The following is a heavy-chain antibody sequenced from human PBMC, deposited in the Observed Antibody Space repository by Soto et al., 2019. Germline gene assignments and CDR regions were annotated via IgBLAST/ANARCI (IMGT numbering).Heavy chain of an antibody. Sequence: QVQLVESGGGVVQPGRSLRLSCAASGFTFSSYGMHWVRQAPGKGLEWVAVIWYDGSNKYYADSVKGRFTISRDNSKNTLYLQMNSLRAEDTAVYYCARAYCGGDCSFDYWGQGTLVTVS. CDR1: GFTFSSYG. J-gene: IGHJ4*02. CDR3: ARAYCGGDCSFDY. D-gene: IGHD2-21*02. V-gene: IGHV3-33*01. CDR2: IWYDGSNK.